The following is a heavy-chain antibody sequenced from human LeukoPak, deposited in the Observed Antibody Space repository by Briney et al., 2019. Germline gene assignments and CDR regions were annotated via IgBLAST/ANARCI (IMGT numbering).Heavy chain of an antibody. J-gene: IGHJ4*02. CDR1: GYTFTDYY. V-gene: IGHV1-2*02. D-gene: IGHD2-15*01. CDR2: INPKSGVT. Sequence: ASVKVSCKASGYTFTDYYIHWVRQAPGQGLEWMGWINPKSGVTNYAQKFQGRVTMTRDTSISTVYVELSSLRSDDTAVYYCARDICSGGSCYANWGQGTLVTVSS. CDR3: ARDICSGGSCYAN.